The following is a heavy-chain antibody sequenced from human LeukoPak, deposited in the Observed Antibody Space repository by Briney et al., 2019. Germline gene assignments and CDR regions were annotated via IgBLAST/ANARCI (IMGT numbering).Heavy chain of an antibody. CDR2: IRRDGNEK. CDR1: GFIFSNYW. CDR3: ARADDGANSWVNY. J-gene: IGHJ4*02. V-gene: IGHV3-7*02. Sequence: GGSLRLSCASSGFIFSNYWMTWVRQAPGKGLEWVANIRRDGNEKYSVDSVRGRFTISRDNAKNTLYLQMNSLRAEDTAVYYCARADDGANSWVNYWGQGTLVTVSS. D-gene: IGHD4-23*01.